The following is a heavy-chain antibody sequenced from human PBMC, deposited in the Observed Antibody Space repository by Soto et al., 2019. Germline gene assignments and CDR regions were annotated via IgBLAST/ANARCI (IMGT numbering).Heavy chain of an antibody. CDR2: VSGGSGVT. D-gene: IGHD1-1*01. CDR1: GFSFSTYG. CDR3: SKWNGYGDY. Sequence: EVQLLESGGGLVQPGGSLRLSCAVSGFSFSTYGVTWVRQAPGKGLEWVSGVSGGSGVTHYADSVKGRFTITGDNSKNTVYLHMNSLRVEDTAVYYCSKWNGYGDYWGQGTLVTVSS. V-gene: IGHV3-23*01. J-gene: IGHJ4*02.